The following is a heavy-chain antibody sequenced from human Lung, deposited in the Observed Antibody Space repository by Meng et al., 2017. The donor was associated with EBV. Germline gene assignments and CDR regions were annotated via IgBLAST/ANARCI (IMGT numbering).Heavy chain of an antibody. CDR1: GGSFSGYY. V-gene: IGHV4-34*01. CDR3: ARGCYGSGSSDY. D-gene: IGHD3-10*01. CDR2: INHSGST. Sequence: QGQLQQWGAGLLNPSGTRSLTCAVYGGSFSGYYWSWIRQPPGKGLEWIGEINHSGSTNYNPSLKSRVTISVDTSKNQFSLKLSSVTAADTAVYYCARGCYGSGSSDYWGQGTLVTVSS. J-gene: IGHJ4*02.